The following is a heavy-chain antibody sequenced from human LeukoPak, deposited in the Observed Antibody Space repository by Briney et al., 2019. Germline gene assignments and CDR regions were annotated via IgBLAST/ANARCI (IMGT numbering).Heavy chain of an antibody. CDR3: ARGGYDFWSGFYILGY. V-gene: IGHV4-4*09. CDR2: IYASGST. Sequence: SETLSLTCTVSGGSISSYYWSWIRQPPGKGLEWIGYIYASGSTNYNPSLKSRVTISVDTSKNQFSLKLSSVTAADTAAYYCARGGYDFWSGFYILGYWGQGTLVTVSS. CDR1: GGSISSYY. J-gene: IGHJ4*02. D-gene: IGHD3-3*01.